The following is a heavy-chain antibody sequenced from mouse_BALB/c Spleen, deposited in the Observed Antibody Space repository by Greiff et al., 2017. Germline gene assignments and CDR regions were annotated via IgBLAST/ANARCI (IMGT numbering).Heavy chain of an antibody. D-gene: IGHD1-2*01. J-gene: IGHJ2*01. CDR2: IDPENGNT. Sequence: VQLKESGAELVRPGALVKLSCKASGFNIKDYYMHWVKQRPEQGLEWIGWIDPENGNTIYDPKFQGKASITADTSSNTAYLQLSSLTSEDTAVYYCASHITTATFDYWGQGTTLTVSS. CDR3: ASHITTATFDY. CDR1: GFNIKDYY. V-gene: IGHV14-1*02.